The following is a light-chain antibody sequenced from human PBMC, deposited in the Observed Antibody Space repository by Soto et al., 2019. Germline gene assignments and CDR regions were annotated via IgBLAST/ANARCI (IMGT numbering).Light chain of an antibody. Sequence: QSALTQPPSASGSPGQSVTISCTGTSSDVGGYNYVSWYQQHPGKATKLMIYEVSQRPSGVPDRFSGSKSGNTASLTVSGLQADDEADYYCSSYAGSNNYVFGTGTKLTVL. V-gene: IGLV2-8*01. CDR3: SSYAGSNNYV. CDR2: EVS. J-gene: IGLJ1*01. CDR1: SSDVGGYNY.